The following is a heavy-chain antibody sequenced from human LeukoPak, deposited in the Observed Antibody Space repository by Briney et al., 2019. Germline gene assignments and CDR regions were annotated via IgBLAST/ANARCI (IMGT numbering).Heavy chain of an antibody. V-gene: IGHV1-18*01. J-gene: IGHJ4*02. D-gene: IGHD2-8*02. CDR2: ISAYSGHT. CDR1: GYTFTSYG. Sequence: ASVKVSCKASGYTFTSYGLTWVRQAPGQGLEWMGWISAYSGHTKYPQKLQGRVTMTTDTSTSTAYMELRSLRSDDTAIYYCATYRQVLLPFESWGQGTLVTVSS. CDR3: ATYRQVLLPFES.